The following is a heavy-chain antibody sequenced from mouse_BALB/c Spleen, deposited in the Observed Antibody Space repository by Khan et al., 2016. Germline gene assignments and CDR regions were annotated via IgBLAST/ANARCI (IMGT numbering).Heavy chain of an antibody. V-gene: IGHV1-9*01. CDR2: ILPGSGGT. J-gene: IGHJ2*01. CDR1: GYKFSSYW. Sequence: QVQLKQSGAELMKPGASVKISCKATGYKFSSYWIEWVKQRPGHGLEWIGEILPGSGGTNFNEKFKGKATFTADTSSNTAYMQLSSLTSEDSAAYYCARWGIRSFDYWGQGTTLTVSS. CDR3: ARWGIRSFDY.